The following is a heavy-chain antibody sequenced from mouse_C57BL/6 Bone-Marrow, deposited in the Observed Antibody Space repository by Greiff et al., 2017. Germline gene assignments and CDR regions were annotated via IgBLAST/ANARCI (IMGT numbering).Heavy chain of an antibody. CDR3: ARHGYYAMDY. J-gene: IGHJ4*01. CDR1: GYTFTNYW. V-gene: IGHV1-63*01. Sequence: QVQLQQSGAELVRPGTSVKMSCKASGYTFTNYWIGWAKQRPGHGLEWIGDIYPGGGYTNYNEKFKGKDTLTADKSSSTAYMQFSSLTSEDSAIYYCARHGYYAMDYWGQGTSVTVSS. CDR2: IYPGGGYT.